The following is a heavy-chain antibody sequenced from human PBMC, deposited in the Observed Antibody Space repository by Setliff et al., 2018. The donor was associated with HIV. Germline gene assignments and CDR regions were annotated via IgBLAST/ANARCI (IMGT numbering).Heavy chain of an antibody. V-gene: IGHV1-18*01. CDR2: ISAYNVNT. CDR1: GYTFTSYD. CDR3: ARDFGGYCSSMSCPGLFDP. J-gene: IGHJ5*02. D-gene: IGHD2-2*01. Sequence: ASVKVSCKASGYTFTSYDINWVRQATGQGLEWMGWISAYNVNTNYAQKLQGRVTMTTDTSTSTAYMELSGLRSEDTAVYYCARDFGGYCSSMSCPGLFDPWGQGTLVTVSS.